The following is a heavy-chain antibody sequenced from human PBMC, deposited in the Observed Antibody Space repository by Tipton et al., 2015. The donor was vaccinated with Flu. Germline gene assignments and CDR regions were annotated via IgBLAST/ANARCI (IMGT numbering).Heavy chain of an antibody. V-gene: IGHV6-1*01. CDR2: TYYRSKWYN. CDR1: GDSVSSNSAA. Sequence: GLVKPSQTLSLTCAISGDSVSSNSAAWNWIRQSPSRGLEWLGRTYYRSKWYNDYAVSVKSRITINPDTSKNQFSLQLNSVTPEDTAVYYCARDSTLPGIAVAGNFDYWGQGTPVTVSS. D-gene: IGHD6-19*01. CDR3: ARDSTLPGIAVAGNFDY. J-gene: IGHJ4*02.